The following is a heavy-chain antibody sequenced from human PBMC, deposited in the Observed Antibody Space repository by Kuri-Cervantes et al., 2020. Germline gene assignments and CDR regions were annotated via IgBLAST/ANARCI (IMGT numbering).Heavy chain of an antibody. J-gene: IGHJ4*02. V-gene: IGHV4-59*08. CDR1: GGSISSYY. CDR3: ARGLSIAVAGTFPY. CDR2: IYYSGST. Sequence: SETLSLTCTVSGGSISSYYWSWIRQPPGKGLEWIGYIYYSGSTNYNPSLKSRVTISVDTSKNQFSLRLTSVTAADTAVYYCARGLSIAVAGTFPYWGQGTLVTVSS. D-gene: IGHD6-19*01.